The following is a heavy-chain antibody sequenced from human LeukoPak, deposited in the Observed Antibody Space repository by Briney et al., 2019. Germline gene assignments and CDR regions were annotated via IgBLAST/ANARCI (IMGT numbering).Heavy chain of an antibody. CDR3: AKLTAGTVY. CDR2: ISGSGGST. V-gene: IGHV3-23*01. J-gene: IGHJ4*02. D-gene: IGHD6-13*01. CDR1: GFTFSDHY. Sequence: PGGSLRLSCAASGFTFSDHYMDWVRQAPGKGLEWVSAISGSGGSTYYADSVKGRFTISRDNSKNTLYLQMNSLRAEDTAVYYCAKLTAGTVYWGQGTLVTVSS.